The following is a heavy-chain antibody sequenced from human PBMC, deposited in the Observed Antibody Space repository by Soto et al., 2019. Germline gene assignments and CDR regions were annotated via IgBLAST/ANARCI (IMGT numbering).Heavy chain of an antibody. CDR1: GGSISSGGYY. Sequence: SETLSLTCTVSGGSISSGGYYWSWIRQHPGKGLEWIGYIYYSGSTYYDPSLKSRVTISVDTSKNQFSLKLSSVTAADTAVYYCARDAPSIAARGDYHYGMDVWGQGTTVTVSS. J-gene: IGHJ6*02. CDR3: ARDAPSIAARGDYHYGMDV. D-gene: IGHD6-6*01. CDR2: IYYSGST. V-gene: IGHV4-31*03.